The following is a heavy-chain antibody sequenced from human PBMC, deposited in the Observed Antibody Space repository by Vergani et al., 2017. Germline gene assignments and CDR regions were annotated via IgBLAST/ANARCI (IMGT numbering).Heavy chain of an antibody. J-gene: IGHJ4*02. CDR2: ISAYNGNT. CDR1: GYTFTSYG. V-gene: IGHV1-18*01. CDR3: VRGRLYFDWLSQFDY. Sequence: QVQLVQSGAEVKKPGASVKVSCKASGYTFTSYGISWVRQAPGQGLEWMGWISAYNGNTNYAQKLQGRVTMTTDTSTIRAYMELRSLRSDDKSVYYFVRGRLYFDWLSQFDYWGQGTLVTVYS. D-gene: IGHD3-9*01.